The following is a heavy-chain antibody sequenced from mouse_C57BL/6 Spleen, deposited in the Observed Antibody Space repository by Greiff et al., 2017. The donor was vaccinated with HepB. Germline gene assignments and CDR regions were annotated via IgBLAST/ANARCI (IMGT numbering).Heavy chain of an antibody. CDR2: IWTGGGT. CDR1: GFSFTSYA. CDR3: ARSGCITTVVASDYAMDY. V-gene: IGHV2-9-1*01. Sequence: VKLLESGPGLVAPSQSLSITCTVSGFSFTSYAISWVRQPPGKGLEWLGVIWTGGGTNYNSALKSRLSISKDNSKSQVFLKMNSLQTDDTARYYCARSGCITTVVASDYAMDYWGQGTSVTVSS. J-gene: IGHJ4*01. D-gene: IGHD1-1*01.